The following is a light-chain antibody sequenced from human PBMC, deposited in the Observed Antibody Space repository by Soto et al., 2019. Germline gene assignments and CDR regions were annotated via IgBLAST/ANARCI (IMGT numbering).Light chain of an antibody. CDR2: AAS. V-gene: IGKV1-39*01. CDR1: QSISSY. Sequence: DIQMTQSPSSLSASVGDRVTITCRASQSISSYLNWYQQKPGKAPKLLIYAASSLQSAIPSRFSGSVSGTDFTLTISSLQPEDFATYSCQQSYSTPYMYTFGQGTKLESK. CDR3: QQSYSTPYMYT. J-gene: IGKJ2*01.